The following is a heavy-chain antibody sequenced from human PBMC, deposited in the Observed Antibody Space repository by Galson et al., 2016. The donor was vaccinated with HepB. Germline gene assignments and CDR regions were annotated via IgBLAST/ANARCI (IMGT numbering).Heavy chain of an antibody. CDR1: GITLSGYW. J-gene: IGHJ4*02. V-gene: IGHV3-74*01. CDR2: ICGDGAIT. Sequence: SLRLSCAASGITLSGYWMHWVRQVPGKGLVWVSRICGDGAITYYADSVEGRFTISRDNAKYTLYLQMNNLGAEDTAVYYCTISDYGDYCGQGTLVTVSS. CDR3: TISDYGDY.